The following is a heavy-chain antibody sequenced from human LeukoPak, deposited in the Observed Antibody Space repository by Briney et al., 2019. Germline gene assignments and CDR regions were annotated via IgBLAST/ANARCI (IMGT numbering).Heavy chain of an antibody. CDR2: IYYSGST. V-gene: IGHV4-59*08. CDR1: GGSISSYY. Sequence: PSETLSLTCTVSGGSISSYYWSWIRQPPGKGLEWMGYIYYSGSTNYNPSLKSRVTISVDTSKNQFSLKVSSVTAADTAVYYCARRGYCSSTSCGFFDPWGQGTLVTVSS. D-gene: IGHD2-2*01. J-gene: IGHJ5*02. CDR3: ARRGYCSSTSCGFFDP.